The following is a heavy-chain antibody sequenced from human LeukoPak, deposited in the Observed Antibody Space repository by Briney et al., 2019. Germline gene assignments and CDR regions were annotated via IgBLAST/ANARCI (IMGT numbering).Heavy chain of an antibody. CDR1: GYTLTELS. CDR3: ATGYYYDSSGPPFDY. D-gene: IGHD3-22*01. V-gene: IGHV1-24*01. J-gene: IGHJ4*02. CDR2: FDPEDGET. Sequence: GASVKVSCKVSGYTLTELSMHWVRQAPGKGLEWMGGFDPEDGETIYAQKFQGRVTMTEDTSTDTAYMELSSLRSEDTTVYYCATGYYYDSSGPPFDYWGQGTLVTVSS.